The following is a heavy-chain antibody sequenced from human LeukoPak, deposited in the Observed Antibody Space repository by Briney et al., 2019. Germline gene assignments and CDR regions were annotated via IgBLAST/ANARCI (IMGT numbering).Heavy chain of an antibody. CDR1: GFTFSNYG. CDR3: ARSRPATGTSRHPFDI. CDR2: ISGSSGTT. V-gene: IGHV3-23*01. J-gene: IGHJ3*02. D-gene: IGHD1-1*01. Sequence: HPGGSLRLSCAASGFTFSNYGMSWVRQAPGKGLEWISAISGSSGTTYYADSVKGRFTISRDNSNNTLYLQLNSLRAEGTAVYYCARSRPATGTSRHPFDIWGQGTVVTVSS.